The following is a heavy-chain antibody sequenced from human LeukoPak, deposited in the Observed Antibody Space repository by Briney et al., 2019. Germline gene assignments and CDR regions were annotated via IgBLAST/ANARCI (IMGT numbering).Heavy chain of an antibody. V-gene: IGHV5-51*01. J-gene: IGHJ3*02. CDR3: ARRIRSADDAFDI. CDR2: VYPGNSDT. Sequence: GESLKISCKGSGYSFTTYWIGWVRQMPGKGLEWMGIVYPGNSDTRYSPSLQGQVTISADKSSNTAYLLWRSLKASDTAMYYCARRIRSADDAFDIWGRGTMVTVSS. D-gene: IGHD2/OR15-2a*01. CDR1: GYSFTTYW.